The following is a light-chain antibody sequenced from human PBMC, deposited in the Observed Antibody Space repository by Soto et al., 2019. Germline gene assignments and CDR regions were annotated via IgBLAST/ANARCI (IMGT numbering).Light chain of an antibody. CDR1: QDISSW. CDR3: QQANNFPLT. J-gene: IGKJ5*01. Sequence: DIQMTQSPSSVSASVGDRVTITCRASQDISSWLAWYQQKPGKAPKLLIYAASSLQSGVPSRFSGSASGTYFSLTISSLQPEDFATYYYQQANNFPLTFDQGTRLEIK. CDR2: AAS. V-gene: IGKV1-12*01.